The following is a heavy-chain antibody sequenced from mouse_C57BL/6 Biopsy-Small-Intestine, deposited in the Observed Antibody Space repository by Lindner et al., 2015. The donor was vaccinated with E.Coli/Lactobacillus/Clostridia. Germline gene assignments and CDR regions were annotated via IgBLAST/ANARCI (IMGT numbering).Heavy chain of an antibody. D-gene: IGHD3-3*01. J-gene: IGHJ3*01. V-gene: IGHV1-39*01. CDR1: GYSFTDYN. CDR3: ARGVSLGRFAY. Sequence: VQLQESGPELVKPGASVKISCRASGYSFTDYNMNWVKQSNGESLEWIGVINPNYGTTSYNQKFKGKATLTVDQSSSTAYMQLNSLTSEDSTVYYCARGVSLGRFAYWGQGTLVTVSA. CDR2: INPNYGTT.